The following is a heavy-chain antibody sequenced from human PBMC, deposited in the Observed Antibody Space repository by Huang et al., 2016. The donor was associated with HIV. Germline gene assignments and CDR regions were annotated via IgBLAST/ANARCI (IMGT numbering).Heavy chain of an antibody. CDR3: AKGDYFGSGSFSHDLYYFDY. CDR1: EFSFSYYA. V-gene: IGHV3-30*18. J-gene: IGHJ4*02. CDR2: ISYDGSNK. D-gene: IGHD3-10*01. Sequence: QVQLVESGGGVSHPGRSLRLSCVASEFSFSYYAMHWVRQPPGKGLGWVAVISYDGSNKDYADSVKGRFTISRDNSKNTLYLQMKGLRAEDTAVYYCAKGDYFGSGSFSHDLYYFDYWGQGTLVTVSS.